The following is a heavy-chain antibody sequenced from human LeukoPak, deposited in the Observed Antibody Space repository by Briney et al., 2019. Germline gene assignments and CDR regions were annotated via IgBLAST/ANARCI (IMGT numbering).Heavy chain of an antibody. CDR3: ARSSTSWFQVDY. J-gene: IGHJ4*02. D-gene: IGHD6-13*01. CDR2: ISSDTTTI. Sequence: GGSLRLSCAASGFILSDYNINWVRQAPGKGLERVSYISSDTTTIYYADSVKGRFTISRDNAKNSLYLQMNSLRAEDTAVYYCARSSTSWFQVDYWGQGTLVTVSS. CDR1: GFILSDYN. V-gene: IGHV3-48*04.